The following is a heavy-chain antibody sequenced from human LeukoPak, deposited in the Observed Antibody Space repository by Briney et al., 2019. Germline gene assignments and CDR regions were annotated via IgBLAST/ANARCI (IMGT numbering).Heavy chain of an antibody. D-gene: IGHD3-10*01. CDR2: VINNGST. V-gene: IGHV4-34*12. Sequence: SETLSLTCAVSGGSFGSYYWSWIRQPPGKGLEWIGKVINNGSTNYNPSLKSRVTISVDTSKNQFSLKLSSVTAADTAVYYCARRANYYGSGSYLGYWGQGTLVTVSS. CDR1: GGSFGSYY. J-gene: IGHJ4*02. CDR3: ARRANYYGSGSYLGY.